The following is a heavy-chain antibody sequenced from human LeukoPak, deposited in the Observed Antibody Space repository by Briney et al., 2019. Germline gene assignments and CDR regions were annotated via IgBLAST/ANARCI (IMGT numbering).Heavy chain of an antibody. J-gene: IGHJ3*02. CDR3: ATHSSGYDSGNDAFDI. CDR2: IYYSGST. Sequence: SETLSLTCTVSGGSISSGDYYWSWIRQPPGKGLEWIGYIYYSGSTYYNPSLKSRVTISVDTSKNRFSLKLSSVTAADTAVYYCATHSSGYDSGNDAFDIWGQGTMVTISS. CDR1: GGSISSGDYY. D-gene: IGHD3-22*01. V-gene: IGHV4-30-4*08.